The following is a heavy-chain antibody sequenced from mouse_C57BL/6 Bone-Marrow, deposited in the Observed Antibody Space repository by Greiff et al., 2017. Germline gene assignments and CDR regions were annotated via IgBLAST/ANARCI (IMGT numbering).Heavy chain of an antibody. V-gene: IGHV1-50*01. J-gene: IGHJ3*01. Sequence: VQLQQPGAELVKPGASVKLSCKASGYTFTSYWMQWVKQRPGQGLEWIGEIDPSDSHTNYNQKFKGKATLTVDTSSSTAYMQISSLTSEDSAVYFYARGMGIYYDYWFAYWGQGTLVTVSA. D-gene: IGHD2-4*01. CDR1: GYTFTSYW. CDR3: ARGMGIYYDYWFAY. CDR2: IDPSDSHT.